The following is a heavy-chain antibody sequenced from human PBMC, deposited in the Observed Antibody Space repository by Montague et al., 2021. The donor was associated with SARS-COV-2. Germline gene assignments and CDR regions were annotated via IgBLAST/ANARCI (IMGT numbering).Heavy chain of an antibody. CDR3: ARGGNFWSDDYYYHPMDV. D-gene: IGHD3-3*01. V-gene: IGHV4-38-2*02. Sequence: SETLSLTCHVSGFSISSGYYWGWIRQSPGKGLEWIGSMFHSGSSYYNVSLKSRVTISVDTSNNDFSLKLSSVTAADTAVYYCARGGNFWSDDYYYHPMDVWGQGTTVTVSS. CDR1: GFSISSGYY. J-gene: IGHJ6*02. CDR2: MFHSGSS.